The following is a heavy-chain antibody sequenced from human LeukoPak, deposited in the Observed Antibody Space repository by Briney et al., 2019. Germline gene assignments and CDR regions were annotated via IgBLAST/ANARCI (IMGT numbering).Heavy chain of an antibody. CDR3: AKDRGYGSGSYGYMDV. Sequence: GGSLRLSCAASGFTFSTYNMNWVRQAPGKGLEWVALIRYDGSNKSYADSVKGRFTISRDNSKNTLYLQMNSLRAEDTAVYYCAKDRGYGSGSYGYMDVWGKGTTVTISS. CDR2: IRYDGSNK. CDR1: GFTFSTYN. D-gene: IGHD3-10*01. V-gene: IGHV3-30*02. J-gene: IGHJ6*03.